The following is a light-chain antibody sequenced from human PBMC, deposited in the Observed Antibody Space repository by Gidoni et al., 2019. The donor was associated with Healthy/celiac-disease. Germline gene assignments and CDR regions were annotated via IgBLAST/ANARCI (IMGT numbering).Light chain of an antibody. J-gene: IGLJ3*02. CDR3: SSYTSSSTPPV. CDR2: EVS. V-gene: IGLV2-14*01. Sequence: ISCTGTSSDVGGYNYVSWYQQHPGKAPKLMIYEVSNRPSGVSNRFSGSKSGNTASLTISGLQAEDEADYYCSSYTSSSTPPVFGGGTKLTVL. CDR1: SSDVGGYNY.